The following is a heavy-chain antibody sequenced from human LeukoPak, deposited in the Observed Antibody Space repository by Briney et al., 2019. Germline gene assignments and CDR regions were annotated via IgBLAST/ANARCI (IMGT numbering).Heavy chain of an antibody. J-gene: IGHJ6*03. CDR1: GGSISSYY. D-gene: IGHD3-3*01. CDR2: IYTSGST. Sequence: SETLSLTCTVSGGSISSYYWSWIRQPAGKGLEWIGRIYTSGSTNYNPSLKSRVTTSVDTSKNQFSLKLSSVTAADTAVYYCAREGITIFGVVILSDYYYYMDVWGKGTTVTVSS. CDR3: AREGITIFGVVILSDYYYYMDV. V-gene: IGHV4-4*07.